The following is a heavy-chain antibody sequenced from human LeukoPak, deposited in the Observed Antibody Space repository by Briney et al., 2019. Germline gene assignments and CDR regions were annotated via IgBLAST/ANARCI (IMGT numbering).Heavy chain of an antibody. CDR1: GYTFTSYD. CDR3: ARGQRVEMATIQP. Sequence: ASVKVSCKASGYTFTSYDINWVRQATGQGLKWMGWMNPNSGNTGYAQKFQGRVTMTRNTSISTAYMELSSLRSEDTAVYYCARGQRVEMATIQPWGQGTLVTVSS. D-gene: IGHD5-24*01. J-gene: IGHJ5*02. CDR2: MNPNSGNT. V-gene: IGHV1-8*01.